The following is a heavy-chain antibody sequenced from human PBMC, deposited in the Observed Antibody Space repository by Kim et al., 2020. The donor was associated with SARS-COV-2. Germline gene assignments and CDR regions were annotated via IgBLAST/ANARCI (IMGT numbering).Heavy chain of an antibody. D-gene: IGHD4-17*01. V-gene: IGHV3-48*03. Sequence: YADSVRGRFTMSRDNARNSVYLQMESLRAEDTAIYYCARKPYGEERYFDYWGQGTLVTVSS. CDR3: ARKPYGEERYFDY. J-gene: IGHJ4*02.